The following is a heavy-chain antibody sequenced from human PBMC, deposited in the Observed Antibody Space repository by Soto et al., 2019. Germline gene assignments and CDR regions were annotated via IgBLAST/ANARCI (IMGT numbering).Heavy chain of an antibody. CDR3: AKDAISMVRGVNNWFDP. CDR1: GFTFSSYA. Sequence: GGSLRLSCAASGFTFSSYAMTWVRQAPGKGLEWVSGISGGGGVSTYYADSVKGRFTISRDNSMNTLYLQMNRLRAEDTAVYYCAKDAISMVRGVNNWFDPWGQGTLVTVS. D-gene: IGHD3-10*01. CDR2: ISGGGGVST. J-gene: IGHJ5*02. V-gene: IGHV3-23*01.